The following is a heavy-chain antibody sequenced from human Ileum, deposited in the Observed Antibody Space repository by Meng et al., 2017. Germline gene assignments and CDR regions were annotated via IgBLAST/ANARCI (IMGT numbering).Heavy chain of an antibody. V-gene: IGHV4-39*01. CDR3: AAQHTSSGGGYGWFDP. D-gene: IGHD6-13*01. CDR2: ISSPCPS. J-gene: IGHJ5*02. Sequence: QLQLQGSGPGLVKPSATLSLTCIVSGDSVSSSSYFWVWLRQPPGKGLEYIGFISSPCPSFFPPSLNPSLKTRLSTSFDTSKNQFSLQVNAVIAADTAVYYCAAQHTSSGGGYGWFDPWGQGSLVTVSS. CDR1: GDSVSSSSYF.